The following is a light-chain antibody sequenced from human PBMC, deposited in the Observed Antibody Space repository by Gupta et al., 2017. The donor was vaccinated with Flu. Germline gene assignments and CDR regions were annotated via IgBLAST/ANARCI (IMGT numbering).Light chain of an antibody. CDR3: NGRDIKGPNPWL. CDR2: GER. Sequence: SPELTQAPAVSLALGQTVRITCQGDSPRSYFANWYQQTPGQAPIVVIYGERNRHSGIPDRFSGSGSGNTAALTITGTQAEEEADDYCNGRDIKGPNPWLFGGGTKLTVL. V-gene: IGLV3-19*01. J-gene: IGLJ3*02. CDR1: SPRSYF.